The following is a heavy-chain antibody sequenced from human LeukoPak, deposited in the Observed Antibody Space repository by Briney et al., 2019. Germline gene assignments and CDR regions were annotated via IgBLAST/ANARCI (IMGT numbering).Heavy chain of an antibody. J-gene: IGHJ4*02. CDR1: GYTFTSYD. V-gene: IGHV1-46*01. CDR3: ASVLYCGADCYSGRYFFDY. Sequence: ASVKVSCKASGYTFTSYDMHWVRQAPGQGLEWMVIINPSGDSTSYAQKFQGRVTMTRDTSTCTVYMELSSLRSEDTAVYYCASVLYCGADCYSGRYFFDYWGQGTLVTVSS. D-gene: IGHD2-21*02. CDR2: INPSGDST.